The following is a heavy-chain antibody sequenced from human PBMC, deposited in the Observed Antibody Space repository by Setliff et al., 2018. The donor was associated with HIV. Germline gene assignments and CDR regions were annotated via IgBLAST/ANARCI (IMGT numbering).Heavy chain of an antibody. CDR2: IYYSGST. V-gene: IGHV4-59*01. Sequence: LSLTCTVSGGSISNYYWSWIRQPPGKGLECIGYIYYSGSTNYNPSLKSRVTISLDTSKNQFSLRLRSVTSADTAVYYCARVVPAKNYYDSSPYFDYWGQGTLVTVSS. J-gene: IGHJ4*02. CDR1: GGSISNYY. CDR3: ARVVPAKNYYDSSPYFDY. D-gene: IGHD3-22*01.